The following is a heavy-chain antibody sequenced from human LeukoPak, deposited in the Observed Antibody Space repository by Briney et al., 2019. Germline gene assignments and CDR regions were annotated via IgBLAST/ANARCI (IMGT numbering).Heavy chain of an antibody. CDR1: GFSPSGYW. D-gene: IGHD2-15*01. CDR2: NNGDGSTT. V-gene: IGHV3-74*01. Sequence: GGSLRLSCVASGFSPSGYWMYWVRQAPGKGLMYISRNNGDGSTTNYADVVKGRFTMSRDNVKNTLYLQMNSLRVEDTAVYYCARDPRNVGLAPWGQGTLVTVSS. J-gene: IGHJ5*02. CDR3: ARDPRNVGLAP.